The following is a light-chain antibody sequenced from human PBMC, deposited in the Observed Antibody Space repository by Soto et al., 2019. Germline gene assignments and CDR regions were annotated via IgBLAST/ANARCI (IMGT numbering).Light chain of an antibody. CDR1: SSDVGGYNY. J-gene: IGLJ1*01. CDR3: SSYTSSSTLLYV. CDR2: VVS. Sequence: QSALTQPASVSGSPGKSITISCTGTSSDVGGYNYVSWYQQHPGKAPKLMIFVVSNRPSGVSNRFSGSKSGNTASLTISGLQAEDEADYYCSSYTSSSTLLYVFGTGTKVTVL. V-gene: IGLV2-14*01.